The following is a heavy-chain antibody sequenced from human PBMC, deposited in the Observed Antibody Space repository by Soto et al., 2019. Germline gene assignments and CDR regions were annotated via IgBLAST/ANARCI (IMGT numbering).Heavy chain of an antibody. J-gene: IGHJ3*01. D-gene: IGHD1-26*01. CDR1: GFTFNNYW. CDR3: AKETSPNTYYAFDF. V-gene: IGHV3-74*01. CDR2: IKTDGSSP. Sequence: GGSLRLSCVASGFTFNNYWMHWVRQVPGKGLVWVSRIKTDGSSPNYADSVEGRFTISSDNAKNTLYLQMNSLRAEDTAVYYCAKETSPNTYYAFDFWGQGTMVTASS.